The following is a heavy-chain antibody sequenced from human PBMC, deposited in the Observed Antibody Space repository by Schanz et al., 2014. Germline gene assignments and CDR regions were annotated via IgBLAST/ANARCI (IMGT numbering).Heavy chain of an antibody. V-gene: IGHV1-18*01. CDR1: GYIFGSHG. Sequence: QVQLVQSGAEVKQPGASVKVSCKASGYIFGSHGMTWVRQAPGQGPELMGWINAHTGNTQYAQKFQGRVNMTRDTVTTTVHLELTRLRTDDTAIYYCARVHIATYHYNSPGAFDICGQGTRVTVSS. D-gene: IGHD3-10*01. CDR3: ARVHIATYHYNSPGAFDI. CDR2: INAHTGNT. J-gene: IGHJ3*02.